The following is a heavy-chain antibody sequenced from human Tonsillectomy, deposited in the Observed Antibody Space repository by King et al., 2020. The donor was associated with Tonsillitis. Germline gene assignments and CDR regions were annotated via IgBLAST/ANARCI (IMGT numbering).Heavy chain of an antibody. CDR1: GGSFSAYY. CDR3: ARGDFDP. Sequence: VQLQQWGAGLLKPSETLSLTCAVYGGSFSAYYWSWIRQPPGKGLEWIGEINHSGSTNYNPSLKSRVTISVDTSKNHFSLNLSPVTAADTAMYYCARGDFDPWGQGTLVTVSS. CDR2: INHSGST. J-gene: IGHJ5*02. V-gene: IGHV4-34*01.